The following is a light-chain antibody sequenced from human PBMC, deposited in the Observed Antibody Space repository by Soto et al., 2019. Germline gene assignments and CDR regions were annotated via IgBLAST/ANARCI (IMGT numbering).Light chain of an antibody. CDR2: DAS. J-gene: IGKJ1*01. Sequence: DIQMTQSPSTLSASVGDRVTITCRASQSISSWLAWYQQKPGKAPKLLIYDASSLESGVPSRFSGSRSGTEFTLTISRLQPDDFATYYCQQYNSWAGTFGQGTKVEIK. CDR3: QQYNSWAGT. V-gene: IGKV1-5*01. CDR1: QSISSW.